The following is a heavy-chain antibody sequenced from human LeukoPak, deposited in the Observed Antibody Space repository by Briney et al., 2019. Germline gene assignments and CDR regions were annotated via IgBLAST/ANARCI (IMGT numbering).Heavy chain of an antibody. CDR1: GFTVSGNY. CDR2: ICSGGST. Sequence: PGGRLRLSCAASGFTVSGNYMNWVRQAPGKGLEWVSVICSGGSTYYTDSVKGRFTISRDNSKNTLYVQMNNLRVEDTAVYYCARGPQGKSGSPPYYFDYWDQGTLVTVSS. V-gene: IGHV3-66*01. CDR3: ARGPQGKSGSPPYYFDY. D-gene: IGHD1-26*01. J-gene: IGHJ4*02.